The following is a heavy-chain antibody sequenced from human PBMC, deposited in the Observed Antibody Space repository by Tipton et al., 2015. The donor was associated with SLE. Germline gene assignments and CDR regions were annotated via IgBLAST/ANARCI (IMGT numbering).Heavy chain of an antibody. J-gene: IGHJ4*02. CDR1: GFTFSSYS. CDR3: AKAEVDITGGVGY. D-gene: IGHD3-10*01. V-gene: IGHV3-23*01. CDR2: ISGSGGRT. Sequence: SLRLSCAASGFTFSSYSMNWVRQAPGKGLEWVSTISGSGGRTYYADSVKGRFTISRDNSKNTLYLQMNSLRAEDTAVYYCAKAEVDITGGVGYWGQGTLVTVSS.